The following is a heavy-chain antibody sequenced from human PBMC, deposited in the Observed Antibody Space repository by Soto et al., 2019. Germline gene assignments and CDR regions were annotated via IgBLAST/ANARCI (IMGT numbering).Heavy chain of an antibody. CDR3: ARQGSWPYYYYGLDV. D-gene: IGHD1-26*01. J-gene: IGHJ6*02. CDR2: ISTYNGDT. V-gene: IGHV1-18*01. Sequence: GASVKVSCKASGYTFTTSGISWVRQAPGQGLEWMGWISTYNGDTNSAQKFQGRVTMTADTSTGTAYMELMSLKSDDTAVYYCARQGSWPYYYYGLDVWGQRTTVSVSS. CDR1: GYTFTTSG.